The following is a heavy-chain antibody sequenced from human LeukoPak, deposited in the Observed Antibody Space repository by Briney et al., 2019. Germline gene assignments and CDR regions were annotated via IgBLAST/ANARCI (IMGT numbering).Heavy chain of an antibody. J-gene: IGHJ4*02. CDR2: INNDGTAT. CDR1: GFTFNYFS. V-gene: IGHV3-74*01. CDR3: ATVSEY. Sequence: GGSLRLSCAASGFTFNYFSLHWVRQVPGKGLGWVSGINNDGTATYYADSVKGSFTISRDNAKNTVYLQMNGLRAEDTSVYFCATVSEYWGQGTLVTVSS.